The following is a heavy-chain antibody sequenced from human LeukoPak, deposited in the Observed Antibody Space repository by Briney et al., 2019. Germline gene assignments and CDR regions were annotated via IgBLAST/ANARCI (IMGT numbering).Heavy chain of an antibody. CDR2: ISAYNGNT. V-gene: IGHV1-18*04. J-gene: IGHJ4*02. D-gene: IGHD2-2*01. Sequence: ASVMVSCKAAGYTFTSYGISWVRQAPGQGLEWMGWISAYNGNTNYAQKLQGRGTMTTDTSTSTVYMELRSLRSDDTAVYYCARGGLYCSSTSCYGIEYWGQGTLVTVSS. CDR1: GYTFTSYG. CDR3: ARGGLYCSSTSCYGIEY.